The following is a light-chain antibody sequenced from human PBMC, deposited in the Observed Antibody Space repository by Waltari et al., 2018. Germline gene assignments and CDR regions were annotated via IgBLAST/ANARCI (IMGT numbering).Light chain of an antibody. V-gene: IGLV2-14*03. J-gene: IGLJ2*01. CDR1: SIDIGGY. CDR2: DVN. Sequence: QSDLTQPASVSGSPGQSITISCTGTSIDIGGYVAWYQQHPGKAPKLMIYDVNKRPSWISNRFSGSKSGNTASLSISGLQTEDEASYYCSSYTTTTTLFGGGTKLTVL. CDR3: SSYTTTTTL.